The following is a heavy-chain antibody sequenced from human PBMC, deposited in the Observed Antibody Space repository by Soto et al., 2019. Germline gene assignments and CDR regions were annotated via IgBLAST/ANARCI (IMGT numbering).Heavy chain of an antibody. Sequence: QVQLQESGPGLVKPSQTLSLTCTVSGGSISSGDYYWSWIRQPPGKGLEWIGYIYYSGSTYYNTSLKSRVTISVDTSKNQFSLKLSSVTAADKAVYYCARADNYCSGGSCYSTGVSDWGQGTLVTVSS. D-gene: IGHD2-15*01. CDR3: ARADNYCSGGSCYSTGVSD. J-gene: IGHJ4*02. V-gene: IGHV4-30-4*01. CDR1: GGSISSGDYY. CDR2: IYYSGST.